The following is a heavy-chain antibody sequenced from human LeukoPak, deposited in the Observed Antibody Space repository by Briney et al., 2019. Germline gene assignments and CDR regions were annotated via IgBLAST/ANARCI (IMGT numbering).Heavy chain of an antibody. Sequence: SETLSLTCTVSGGSISSYYWGWIRQPPGKGLEWIGSIYHSGSTYYNPSLKSRVTISVDTSKNQFSLKLSSVTAADTAVYYCASSPAMVRGVHVPWGQGTLVTVSS. D-gene: IGHD3-10*01. J-gene: IGHJ4*02. CDR3: ASSPAMVRGVHVP. CDR1: GGSISSYY. CDR2: IYHSGST. V-gene: IGHV4-38-2*02.